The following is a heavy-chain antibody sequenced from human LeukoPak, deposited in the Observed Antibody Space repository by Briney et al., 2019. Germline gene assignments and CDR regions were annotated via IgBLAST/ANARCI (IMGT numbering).Heavy chain of an antibody. J-gene: IGHJ4*02. V-gene: IGHV3-7*01. CDR3: ARTRYSSTWFLFDF. CDR2: IKEGGSAQ. D-gene: IGHD6-13*01. Sequence: QPGASLRLSRAASEFTFSLYGMSSVRHAPGKWLEWVATIKEGGSAQYYVDSVKGRFTISRDNAENFLYLQMNSLRADDTAVYYCARTRYSSTWFLFDFWGQGDRVIVSS. CDR1: EFTFSLYG.